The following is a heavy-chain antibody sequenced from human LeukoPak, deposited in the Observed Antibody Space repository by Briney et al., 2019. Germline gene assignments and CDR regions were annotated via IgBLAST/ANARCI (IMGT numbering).Heavy chain of an antibody. Sequence: GSSVKVSCKASGGTFSNYGITWVRQAPGQGLEWMGAFIPIFGTPNYAQKFQGRVTITADESTTTSYMELSSLRSEDTAIYYCARDGTRIAASGNGAFDIWGQGTMVTVSS. CDR3: ARDGTRIAASGNGAFDI. CDR1: GGTFSNYG. CDR2: FIPIFGTP. D-gene: IGHD6-13*01. V-gene: IGHV1-69*01. J-gene: IGHJ3*02.